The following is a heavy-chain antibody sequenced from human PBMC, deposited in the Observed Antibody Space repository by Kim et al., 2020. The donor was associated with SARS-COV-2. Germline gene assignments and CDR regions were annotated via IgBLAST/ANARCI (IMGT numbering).Heavy chain of an antibody. J-gene: IGHJ3*02. CDR1: GGSISSYY. Sequence: SETLSLTCTVSGGSISSYYWSWIRQPPGKGLEWIGYIYYSGSTNYNPSLKSRVTISVDTSKNQFSLKLSSVTAADTAVYYCAREGLVGWLVPAFDIWGQGTMVTVSS. V-gene: IGHV4-59*13. D-gene: IGHD6-19*01. CDR2: IYYSGST. CDR3: AREGLVGWLVPAFDI.